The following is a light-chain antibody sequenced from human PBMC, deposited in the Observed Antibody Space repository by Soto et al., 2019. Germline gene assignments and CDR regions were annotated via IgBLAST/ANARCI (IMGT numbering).Light chain of an antibody. J-gene: IGKJ3*01. CDR3: QQYDTSPL. CDR2: GAS. V-gene: IGKV3-20*01. Sequence: EIVLTQSPGTLSLSPGERATLSCRASQSVTSSYLAWYQQKPGQAPRLLIYGASSRATGIPDRFSGSGSGTDFTLTISRLEPEDFAVYYCQQYDTSPLFGPGTKEDIK. CDR1: QSVTSSY.